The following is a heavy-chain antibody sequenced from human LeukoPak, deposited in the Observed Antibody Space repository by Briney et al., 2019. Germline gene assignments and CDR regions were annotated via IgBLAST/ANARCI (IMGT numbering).Heavy chain of an antibody. CDR3: ARVKITMVRGVQYPDY. D-gene: IGHD3-10*01. J-gene: IGHJ4*02. CDR2: IYHSGST. CDR1: GYSFSSGYY. V-gene: IGHV4-38-2*01. Sequence: SETLSLTCAVSGYSFSSGYYWGWIRQPPGKGLGWSGSIYHSGSTYYNPSLKSRVTISVATSKNQFSLKLSSVTAADTAVYYCARVKITMVRGVQYPDYWGQGTLVTVSS.